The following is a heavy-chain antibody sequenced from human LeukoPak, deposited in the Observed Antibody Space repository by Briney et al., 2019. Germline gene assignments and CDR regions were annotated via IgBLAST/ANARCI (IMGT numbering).Heavy chain of an antibody. J-gene: IGHJ3*02. V-gene: IGHV7-4-1*02. Sequence: ASVKVSCKASGYTFTSYAMNWVRQAPGQGLEWMGWINTNTGNPTYAQGFTGRFVFSLDTSVSTAYLQISSLKAEDTAVYYCARGRRIRRSYLYAFDIWGQGTMVTVSS. CDR3: ARGRRIRRSYLYAFDI. CDR1: GYTFTSYA. CDR2: INTNTGNP. D-gene: IGHD1-26*01.